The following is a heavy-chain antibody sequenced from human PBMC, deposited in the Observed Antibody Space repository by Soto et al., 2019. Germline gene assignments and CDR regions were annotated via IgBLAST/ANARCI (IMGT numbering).Heavy chain of an antibody. CDR3: ARDAPVAVDPTSGAY. Sequence: QVQLVESGGGVVQPGRSLRLSCAASGFTFSSYGMHWVRQAPGKGLEWVAVIWYDGSNKYYADSVKGRFTISRDNSKNTLYLQMNSLRAEDTAVYYCARDAPVAVDPTSGAYWGQGTLVTVSS. CDR2: IWYDGSNK. J-gene: IGHJ4*02. D-gene: IGHD1-26*01. CDR1: GFTFSSYG. V-gene: IGHV3-33*01.